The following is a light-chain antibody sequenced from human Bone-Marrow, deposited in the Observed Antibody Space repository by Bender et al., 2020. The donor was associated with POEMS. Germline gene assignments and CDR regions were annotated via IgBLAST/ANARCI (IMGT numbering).Light chain of an antibody. V-gene: IGLV1-51*01. Sequence: QSVLTQPPSVSAAPGQKVTISCSGSTSNIGNNYVSWYQNVPGTAPKVVIYDNYKRPSGIPDRFSGSKSGTSATLDITGLQTGDEGDYYCQSYDNSLGGWVFGGGTKLTVL. CDR3: QSYDNSLGGWV. CDR1: TSNIGNNY. CDR2: DNY. J-gene: IGLJ3*02.